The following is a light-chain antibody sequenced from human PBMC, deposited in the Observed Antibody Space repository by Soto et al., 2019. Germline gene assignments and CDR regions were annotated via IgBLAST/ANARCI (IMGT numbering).Light chain of an antibody. CDR3: HPLNSYLQT. V-gene: IGKV1-5*01. Sequence: DIQLTQSPPTLSASVGDRVTITCRASQSIRYYLAWYQQMPGKAPKLLIYGASSLQSGVPSRFSGSGSGKEFTLPISSLQPDDFAIYFCHPLNSYLQTFGQGTRVDTK. CDR1: QSIRYY. J-gene: IGKJ1*01. CDR2: GAS.